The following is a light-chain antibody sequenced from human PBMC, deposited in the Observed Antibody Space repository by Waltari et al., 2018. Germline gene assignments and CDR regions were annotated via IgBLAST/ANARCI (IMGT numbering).Light chain of an antibody. CDR3: ASYTSANTVL. V-gene: IGLV2-14*03. CDR2: DVS. CDR1: RSAIGYSHF. Sequence: QSGLTQPASVSGSPGQSITISCTGTRSAIGYSHFVSWYQQHPGKAPKLVIFDVSRWPSGVSHRFSGSKSGNTASLTISGLQAEDEAAYYCASYTSANTVLFGGGTKVTVL. J-gene: IGLJ2*01.